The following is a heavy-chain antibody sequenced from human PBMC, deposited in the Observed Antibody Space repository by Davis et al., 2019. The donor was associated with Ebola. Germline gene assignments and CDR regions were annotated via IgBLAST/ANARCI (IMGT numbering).Heavy chain of an antibody. D-gene: IGHD2-2*02. V-gene: IGHV3-48*03. CDR3: AREKHCSSTSCYKAASGWWDY. CDR2: ISSSGSTI. Sequence: PGGSLRLSCAASGFTFSSYEMSWIRQAPGKGLEWVSYISSSGSTIYYADSVKGRFTISRDNAKNTLYLQMNSLRDEDTAVYYCAREKHCSSTSCYKAASGWWDYWGQGTLVTVSS. CDR1: GFTFSSYE. J-gene: IGHJ4*02.